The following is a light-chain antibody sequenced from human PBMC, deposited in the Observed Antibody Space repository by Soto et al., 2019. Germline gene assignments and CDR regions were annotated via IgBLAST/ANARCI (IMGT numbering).Light chain of an antibody. V-gene: IGLV1-40*01. CDR3: QSYDSSLSGWV. CDR2: GNS. Sequence: QSVLAQPPSVSGAPGQRVTISCTGSSSNIGAGYGVHWYQQLPGTAPKLLIYGNSNQPSGVPDRFSGSKSGTSASLAITGLQAEDEADYHCQSYDSSLSGWVFGGGTQLTVL. CDR1: SSNIGAGYG. J-gene: IGLJ3*02.